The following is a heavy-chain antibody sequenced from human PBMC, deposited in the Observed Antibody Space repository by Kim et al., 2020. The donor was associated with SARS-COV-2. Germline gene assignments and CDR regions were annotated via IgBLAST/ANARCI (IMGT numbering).Heavy chain of an antibody. CDR2: K. J-gene: IGHJ4*02. V-gene: IGHV3-30*02. D-gene: IGHD6-19*01. Sequence: KYYADSVKGRFTIPRDNSKNTLYLQMNSLRAEDTAVYYCAKDSAVAGTDYWGQGTLVTVSS. CDR3: AKDSAVAGTDY.